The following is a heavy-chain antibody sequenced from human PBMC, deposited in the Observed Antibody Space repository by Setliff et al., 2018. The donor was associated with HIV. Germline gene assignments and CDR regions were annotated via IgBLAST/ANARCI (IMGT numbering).Heavy chain of an antibody. D-gene: IGHD5-12*01. CDR1: GGSIRSFF. Sequence: SETLFLTCTVSGGSIRSFFWSWIWQPPGKGLEWIGHIYTSGSTNYNPSLKSRVTMSVDTSKNQFSLNLSSVTAADTAVYYCALDPGYRRDYWGQGTLVTVSS. CDR3: ALDPGYRRDY. V-gene: IGHV4-4*08. J-gene: IGHJ4*02. CDR2: IYTSGST.